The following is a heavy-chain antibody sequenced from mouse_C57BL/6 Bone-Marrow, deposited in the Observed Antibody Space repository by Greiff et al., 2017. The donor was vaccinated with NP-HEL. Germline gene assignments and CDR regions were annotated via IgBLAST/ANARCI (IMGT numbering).Heavy chain of an antibody. CDR1: GFSFNTYA. CDR2: IRSKSNNYAT. V-gene: IGHV10-1*01. J-gene: IGHJ1*03. CDR3: VRGSWVWYFDV. Sequence: EVHLVESGGGLVQPKGSLKLSCAASGFSFNTYAMNWVRQAPGKGLEWVARIRSKSNNYATYYADSVKDRFTISRDDSESMLYLQMNNLKTEDTAMYYCVRGSWVWYFDVWGTGTTVTVSS. D-gene: IGHD4-1*01.